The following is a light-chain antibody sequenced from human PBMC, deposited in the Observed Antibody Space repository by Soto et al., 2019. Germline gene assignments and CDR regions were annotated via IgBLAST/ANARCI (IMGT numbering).Light chain of an antibody. CDR2: GAS. V-gene: IGKV3-20*01. J-gene: IGKJ1*01. CDR3: QQYGSSPGT. Sequence: EIVLTQSPGTLSLTPGERATLSCRASQSVSSSYFAWYQQKPGQAPRLLIYGASSRATGIPDRFSGSGSGTDFTLTLSRLEPEDCAVYYCQQYGSSPGTFGQGTKVEIK. CDR1: QSVSSSY.